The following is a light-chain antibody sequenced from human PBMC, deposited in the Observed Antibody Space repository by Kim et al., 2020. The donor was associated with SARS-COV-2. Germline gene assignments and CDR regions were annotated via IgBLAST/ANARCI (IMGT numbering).Light chain of an antibody. CDR3: QQYHSYPRT. CDR1: QGITNS. V-gene: IGKV1-16*02. CDR2: SAS. Sequence: ASVEYSVTLTCRASQGITNSLAWFQQTPGKAPKSLIYSASNLQSGVPSKFSGSGSGTDFTLTISSLQPEDFATYYCQQYHSYPRTFGQGTKVDIK. J-gene: IGKJ1*01.